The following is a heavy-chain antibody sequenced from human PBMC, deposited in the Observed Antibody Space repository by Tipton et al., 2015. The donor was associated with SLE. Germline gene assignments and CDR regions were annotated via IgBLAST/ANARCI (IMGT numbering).Heavy chain of an antibody. CDR2: INHSGST. V-gene: IGHV4-34*01. D-gene: IGHD5/OR15-5a*01. CDR1: GGSFSGYY. Sequence: TLSLTCEVYGGSFSGYYWSWIRQPPGKGLEWIGEINHSGSTNYNPSLKSRVTISVDTSKNQFSLKLSSVTAADTAVYYCAGVSRDAFEIWGQGTMVTVSS. CDR3: AGVSRDAFEI. J-gene: IGHJ3*02.